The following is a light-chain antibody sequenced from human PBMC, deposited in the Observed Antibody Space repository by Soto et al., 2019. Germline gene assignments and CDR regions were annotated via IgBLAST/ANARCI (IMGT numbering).Light chain of an antibody. J-gene: IGKJ1*01. Sequence: EIVLTQSPATLSLSPGERATLSCRASQNVRTFSDWYQQKPGHAPRLLIYGASNRATGIPARFSGSGSGTDVTLTISSLEPEDFAVYYCQQHSHWPPWTFGQGTKVDIK. CDR2: GAS. CDR1: QNVRTF. V-gene: IGKV3-11*01. CDR3: QQHSHWPPWT.